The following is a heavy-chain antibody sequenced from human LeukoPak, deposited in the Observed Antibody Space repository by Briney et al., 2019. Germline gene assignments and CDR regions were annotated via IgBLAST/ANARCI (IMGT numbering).Heavy chain of an antibody. CDR3: ARDPKLNYYDSSGPVDY. V-gene: IGHV1-18*01. Sequence: ASVKVSCKASGHTFTSYGISWVRQAPGQGLEWMGWISAYNGNTNYAQKLQGRVTMTTDTSTSTAYMELRSLRSDDTAVYCCARDPKLNYYDSSGPVDYWGQGTLVTVSS. D-gene: IGHD3-22*01. CDR1: GHTFTSYG. J-gene: IGHJ4*02. CDR2: ISAYNGNT.